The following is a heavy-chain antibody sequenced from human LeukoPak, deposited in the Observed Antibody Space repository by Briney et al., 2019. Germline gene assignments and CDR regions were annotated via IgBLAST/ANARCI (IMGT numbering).Heavy chain of an antibody. Sequence: ASVRVSCKTSGYTFSNFGINWVRQAPGQGLEWMGWISGNNDNPNYGQKFQGRLTVTTDTSTSTAYMELRNLRFDDTAVYYCASDGTSTDDYWGQGTLVTVSS. CDR3: ASDGTSTDDY. CDR1: GYTFSNFG. D-gene: IGHD2-2*01. V-gene: IGHV1-18*01. CDR2: ISGNNDNP. J-gene: IGHJ4*02.